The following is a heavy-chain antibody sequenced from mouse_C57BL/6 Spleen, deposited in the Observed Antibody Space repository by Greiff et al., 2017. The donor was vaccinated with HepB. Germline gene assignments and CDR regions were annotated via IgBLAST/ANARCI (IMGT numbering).Heavy chain of an antibody. V-gene: IGHV1-52*01. J-gene: IGHJ4*01. CDR3: ASGGSSYHYYAMDY. CDR1: GYTFTSYW. Sequence: QVQLKQSGAELVRPGSSVKLSCKASGYTFTSYWMHWVKQRPIQGLEWIGNIDPSDSETHYNQKFKDKATLTVDKSSSTAYMQLSSLTSEDSAVYYCASGGSSYHYYAMDYWGQGTSVTVSS. D-gene: IGHD1-1*01. CDR2: IDPSDSET.